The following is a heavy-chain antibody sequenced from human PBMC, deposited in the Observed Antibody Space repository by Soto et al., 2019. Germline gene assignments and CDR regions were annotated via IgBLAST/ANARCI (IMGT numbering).Heavy chain of an antibody. J-gene: IGHJ5*02. D-gene: IGHD2-2*01. V-gene: IGHV1-3*01. CDR2: INAGNGNT. CDR1: GYTFTSYA. Sequence: ASVKVSCKASGYTFTSYAMHWVRQAPGQRLEWMGWINAGNGNTKYSQKFQGRVTITRDTSASTAYMELSSLRSEDTAVYYCSRGRRIVVVPAATGHWFDPWGQGTLVT. CDR3: SRGRRIVVVPAATGHWFDP.